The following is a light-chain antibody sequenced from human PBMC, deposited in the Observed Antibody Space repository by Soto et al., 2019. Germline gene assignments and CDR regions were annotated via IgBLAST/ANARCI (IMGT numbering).Light chain of an antibody. Sequence: QSALTQPPSASGFPGQSVTISCTGTSSDVGGYNYVSWYQQHPGKAPKLMIYEVSKRPSGVPDRFSGSKSGNTASLTVSGLQAEDEADYYCSSYAGSNNLVFGGGTKRTVL. J-gene: IGLJ2*01. V-gene: IGLV2-8*01. CDR1: SSDVGGYNY. CDR2: EVS. CDR3: SSYAGSNNLV.